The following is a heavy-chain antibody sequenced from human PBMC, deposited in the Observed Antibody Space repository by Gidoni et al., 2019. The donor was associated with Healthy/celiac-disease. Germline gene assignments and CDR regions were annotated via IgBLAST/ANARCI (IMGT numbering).Heavy chain of an antibody. V-gene: IGHV3-48*03. CDR2: ISSSGSTI. D-gene: IGHD5-12*01. CDR1: GFTFSSYE. J-gene: IGHJ6*02. Sequence: EVQLVESGGGLVQPGGSLRLSCAASGFTFSSYEMNWVRQAQGKGLEWVSYISSSGSTIYYADSVKGRFTISRDNAKNSLYLQINSLRAEDTAVYYCARGAFEMATIEGPYYYGMDVWGQGTTVTVSS. CDR3: ARGAFEMATIEGPYYYGMDV.